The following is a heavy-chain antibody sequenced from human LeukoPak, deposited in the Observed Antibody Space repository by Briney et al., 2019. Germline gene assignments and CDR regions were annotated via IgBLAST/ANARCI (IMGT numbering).Heavy chain of an antibody. CDR3: ASNLYGSGSFYGRFDY. V-gene: IGHV1-2*02. CDR1: GYTFTDYY. J-gene: IGHJ4*02. D-gene: IGHD3-10*01. CDR2: IYPNRGGT. Sequence: ASVKVSCKGSGYTFTDYYMHWVRQAPGQGLEWMGWIYPNRGGTNYAQKFQGRVTMTRDTSINTAYMELSRLRSDDTAVYYCASNLYGSGSFYGRFDYWGQGTLVTVSS.